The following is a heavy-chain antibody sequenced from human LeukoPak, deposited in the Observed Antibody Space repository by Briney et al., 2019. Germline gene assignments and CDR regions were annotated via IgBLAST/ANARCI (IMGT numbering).Heavy chain of an antibody. CDR1: GYTFTSYD. J-gene: IGHJ6*03. D-gene: IGHD3-3*01. CDR2: MNPNSGNT. Sequence: ASVKVSCKASGYTFTSYDINWVRRATGQGLEWMGWMNPNSGNTGYAQKFQGRVTMTRNTSISTAYMELSSLRSEDTAVYYCARAVRVVTHYYYYYMDVWGKGTTVTVSS. CDR3: ARAVRVVTHYYYYYMDV. V-gene: IGHV1-8*01.